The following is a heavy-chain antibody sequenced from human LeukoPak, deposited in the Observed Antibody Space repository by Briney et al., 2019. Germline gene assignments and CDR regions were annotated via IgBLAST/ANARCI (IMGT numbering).Heavy chain of an antibody. CDR2: KWYDGTNE. CDR3: ARVPYCSGGRCSSWIDH. CDR1: GFIFSSYG. D-gene: IGHD2-15*01. Sequence: GRSLRLSCAASGFIFSSYGMHWVRQAPGKGLEWVALKWYDGTNEYYTDSVKGRFTISRANSKNTLYLQMNSLRAEDTAVYYCARVPYCSGGRCSSWIDHWGQGTLVTVSS. V-gene: IGHV3-33*01. J-gene: IGHJ4*02.